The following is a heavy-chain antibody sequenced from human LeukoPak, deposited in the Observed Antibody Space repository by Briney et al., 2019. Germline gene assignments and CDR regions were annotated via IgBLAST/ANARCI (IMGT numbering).Heavy chain of an antibody. Sequence: ASVKVSCKTSGYTFTGYYMHWVRQAPGQGLEWMGWINPNSGGTNYAQKFQGRVTITADKSTSTAYMELSSLRSEDTAVYYCARDCSGGSCYLDYWGQGTLVTVSS. J-gene: IGHJ4*02. CDR2: INPNSGGT. CDR3: ARDCSGGSCYLDY. CDR1: GYTFTGYY. V-gene: IGHV1-2*02. D-gene: IGHD2-15*01.